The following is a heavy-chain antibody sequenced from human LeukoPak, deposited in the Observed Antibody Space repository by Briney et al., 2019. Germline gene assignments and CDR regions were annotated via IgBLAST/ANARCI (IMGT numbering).Heavy chain of an antibody. Sequence: ASVKVSCQASGDTFTYYHIHWVRQAPGQGVAWMGAVYVTGETTRNTQNFQGRVTMTRDTSTGTVYMELTSLRSEDTAVYYCATEAPGSYYFDYWGQGTTVTVSS. D-gene: IGHD3-10*01. V-gene: IGHV1-46*01. CDR1: GDTFTYYH. J-gene: IGHJ4*03. CDR3: ATEAPGSYYFDY. CDR2: VYVTGETT.